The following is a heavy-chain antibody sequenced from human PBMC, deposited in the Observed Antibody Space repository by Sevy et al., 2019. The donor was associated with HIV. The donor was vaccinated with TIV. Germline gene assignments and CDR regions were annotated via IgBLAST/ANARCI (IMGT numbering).Heavy chain of an antibody. Sequence: SETLSLTCAVSGVSISSGAYSWNWIRQPPGKGLEWIGYIYHTGNTYYNPSLKSRITISLDRSKNQFSLRLSSVTATDTAVYFCARDGGTMTTPGSFDIWGQGTMVTVSS. CDR2: IYHTGNT. J-gene: IGHJ3*02. D-gene: IGHD4-17*01. V-gene: IGHV4-30-2*01. CDR1: GVSISSGAYS. CDR3: ARDGGTMTTPGSFDI.